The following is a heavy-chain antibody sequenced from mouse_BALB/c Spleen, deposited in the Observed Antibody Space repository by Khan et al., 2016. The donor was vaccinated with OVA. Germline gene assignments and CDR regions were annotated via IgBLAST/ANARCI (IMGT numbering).Heavy chain of an antibody. J-gene: IGHJ2*01. CDR1: GYSFTSGYG. CDR3: ARTARIKY. CDR2: IRYSGST. Sequence: VQLKESGPGLVKPSQSLSLTCTVTGYSFTSGYGWNWIRQFPGNKLEWMGYIRYSGSTNYNPSLKSRISITRDTSKNQFFLQLNSVTTEDTATYYCARTARIKYWGQGTTLTVSS. D-gene: IGHD1-2*01. V-gene: IGHV3-1*02.